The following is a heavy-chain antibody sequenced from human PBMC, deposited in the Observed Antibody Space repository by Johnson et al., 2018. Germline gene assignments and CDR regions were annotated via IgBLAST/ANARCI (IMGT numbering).Heavy chain of an antibody. CDR3: TTDLTPFMTTVTRRYYYYYMDV. CDR2: ISYDGSNK. V-gene: IGHV3-33*05. Sequence: QLVESGGGVVQPGRSLRLSCAASGFTFSSYGMHWVRQAPGKGLEWVAVISYDGSNKYYADSVKGRFTISRDNSKNTLYLQMNSLKTEDTAVYYCTTDLTPFMTTVTRRYYYYYMDVWGKGTTVTVSS. CDR1: GFTFSSYG. J-gene: IGHJ6*03. D-gene: IGHD4-17*01.